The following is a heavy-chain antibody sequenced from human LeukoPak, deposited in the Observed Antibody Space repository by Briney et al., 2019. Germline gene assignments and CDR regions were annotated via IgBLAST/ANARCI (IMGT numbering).Heavy chain of an antibody. CDR3: ARRRYYGSGSYYPKAFDY. V-gene: IGHV4-34*01. J-gene: IGHJ4*02. D-gene: IGHD3-10*01. Sequence: PSETLSLTCTVSGDSINNNYWSWIRQPPGKGLEWIGEINHSGSTNYNPSLKSRVTISVDTSKNQFSLKLSSVTAADTAVYYCARRRYYGSGSYYPKAFDYWGQGTLVTVSS. CDR1: GDSINNNY. CDR2: INHSGST.